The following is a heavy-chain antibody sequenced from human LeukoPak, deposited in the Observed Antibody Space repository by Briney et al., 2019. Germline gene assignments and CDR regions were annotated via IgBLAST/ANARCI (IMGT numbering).Heavy chain of an antibody. CDR1: GFTVSSNY. CDR2: IYSGGST. D-gene: IGHD6-19*01. J-gene: IGHJ4*02. Sequence: GGSLRLSCAASGFTVSSNYMSWVRQAPGKGLEWVSVIYSGGSTYYADSVKGRFTISRDNSKNTLYLQMNSLRAEDTAVYYCARAGGGGSGTAAPFDYWGQGTLVTVSS. V-gene: IGHV3-53*01. CDR3: ARAGGGGSGTAAPFDY.